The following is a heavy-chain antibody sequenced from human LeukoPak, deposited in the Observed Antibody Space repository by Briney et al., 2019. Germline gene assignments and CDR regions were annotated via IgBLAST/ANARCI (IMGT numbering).Heavy chain of an antibody. J-gene: IGHJ4*02. D-gene: IGHD6-19*01. CDR2: IIPIFGTA. Sequence: SVKVSCKASGGTFSSYAISWVRQAPGQGLEWMGGIIPIFGTANYAQKFQGRVTITADESTSTAYMELSSLRSEDMAVYYCATPSGAVAGTYYFDYWGQGTLVTVSS. V-gene: IGHV1-69*13. CDR3: ATPSGAVAGTYYFDY. CDR1: GGTFSSYA.